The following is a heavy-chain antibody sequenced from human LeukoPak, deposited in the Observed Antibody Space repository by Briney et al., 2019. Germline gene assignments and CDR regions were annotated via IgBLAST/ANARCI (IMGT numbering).Heavy chain of an antibody. CDR2: IIPIFGTA. CDR1: GGTFSSSA. D-gene: IGHD3-10*01. CDR3: ARDRMVRGVIIGGEFDY. J-gene: IGHJ4*02. V-gene: IGHV1-69*05. Sequence: ASVKVSCKASGGTFSSSAISWVRQAPGQGLEWMGGIIPIFGTANYAQKFQGRVTITTDESTSTAYMELSSLKSEDTAVYYCARDRMVRGVIIGGEFDYWGQGTLVTVSS.